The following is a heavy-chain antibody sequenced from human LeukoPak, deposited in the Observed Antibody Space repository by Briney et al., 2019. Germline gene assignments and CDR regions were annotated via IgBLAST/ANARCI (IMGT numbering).Heavy chain of an antibody. D-gene: IGHD6-6*01. CDR2: IYYSGST. V-gene: IGHV4-39*07. CDR3: ASFGESYSSSSDY. CDR1: GGSISSSSYY. J-gene: IGHJ4*02. Sequence: SETLSLTCTVSGGSISSSSYYWGWIRQPPGKGLEWIGSIYYSGSTYYNPSLKSRVTISVDTSKNQFSLKLSSVTAADTAVYYCASFGESYSSSSDYWGQGTLVTVSS.